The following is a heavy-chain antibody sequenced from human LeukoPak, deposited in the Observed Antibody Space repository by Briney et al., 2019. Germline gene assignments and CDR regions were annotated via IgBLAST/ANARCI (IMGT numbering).Heavy chain of an antibody. Sequence: SETLSLTCTVSGGSVCSSSYYWGWIRQPPGKGLEWIGSIYCGGSTYYNPSLKSRVTISVDTSKNQFSLKLSSVTAADTAVYYCARRRRGAFFDYWGQGTLVTVSS. CDR3: ARRRRGAFFDY. CDR2: IYCGGST. J-gene: IGHJ4*02. D-gene: IGHD3-10*01. CDR1: GGSVCSSSYY. V-gene: IGHV4-39*07.